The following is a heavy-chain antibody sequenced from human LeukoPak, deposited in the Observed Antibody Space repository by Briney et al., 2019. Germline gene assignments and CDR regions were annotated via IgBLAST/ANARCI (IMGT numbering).Heavy chain of an antibody. CDR1: GFTFSSYS. J-gene: IGHJ4*02. D-gene: IGHD6-19*01. CDR2: ISSSSSTI. CDR3: ARAATVAAPGY. Sequence: PGGSLRLSCAASGFTFSSYSMNWVRQAPGKGLEWVSYISSSSSTIYYADSVKGRFTISRDNAKNSLYLQMNSLRAEDTAVYYCARAATVAAPGYWGQGTLVTVSS. V-gene: IGHV3-48*04.